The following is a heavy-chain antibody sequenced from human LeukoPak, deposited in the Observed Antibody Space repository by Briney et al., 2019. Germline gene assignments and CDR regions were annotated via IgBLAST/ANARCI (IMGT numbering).Heavy chain of an antibody. D-gene: IGHD3-3*01. CDR3: ARDRAWNYFDS. V-gene: IGHV3-30*03. J-gene: IGHJ4*02. Sequence: PGGSLRLSCTPFEFTFYKHGMHWVRQAPGKGPEWVAIISSDGNRKYYAHSVEGRFTISRDNSKNTLYLQVDSLRVDDTAVYYCARDRAWNYFDSWGQGTLVTVSS. CDR2: ISSDGNRK. CDR1: EFTFYKHG.